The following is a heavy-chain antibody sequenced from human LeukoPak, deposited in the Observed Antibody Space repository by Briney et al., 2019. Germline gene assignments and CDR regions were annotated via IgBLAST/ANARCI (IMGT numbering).Heavy chain of an antibody. V-gene: IGHV3-23*01. CDR3: AKRGGFGDYYYYYMDV. Sequence: PGGSLRLSCAASGFTFSSYAMSWVRQAPGKGLEWVSAISGSGGSTYYADSVKGRFTISRDNSKNTLYLQINSLRAEDTAVYYCAKRGGFGDYYYYYMDVWGKGTTVTVSS. CDR1: GFTFSSYA. J-gene: IGHJ6*03. D-gene: IGHD3-10*01. CDR2: ISGSGGST.